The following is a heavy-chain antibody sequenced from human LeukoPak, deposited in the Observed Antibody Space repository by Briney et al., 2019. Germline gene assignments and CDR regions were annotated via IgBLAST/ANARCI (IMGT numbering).Heavy chain of an antibody. CDR2: ISSSSSSI. CDR1: GFTFDSYS. Sequence: RGSLRLSRAASGFTFDSYSMNWVRQAPGKGLEWVSSISSSSSSIYYADSVKGRFTISRDNSKNTLYLQMDSLRAEDTAVYYCAKGSEYVFSGSPYPPYFDYWGQGTLVTVSS. D-gene: IGHD1-26*01. CDR3: AKGSEYVFSGSPYPPYFDY. V-gene: IGHV3-21*04. J-gene: IGHJ4*02.